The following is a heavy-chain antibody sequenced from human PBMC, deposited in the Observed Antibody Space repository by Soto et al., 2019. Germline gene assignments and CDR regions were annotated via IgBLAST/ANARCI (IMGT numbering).Heavy chain of an antibody. D-gene: IGHD6-13*01. V-gene: IGHV1-46*03. CDR2: INPSGGST. Sequence: QVQLVQSGAEVKKPGASVKVSCKASGYTFTSYYMHWVRQAPGQGLEWMGIINPSGGSTSYAQKFQGRVTMTRDTSTNTVYMELSSLRSEDTAVYYCASEAKGYSRKEGAFDIWGQGTMVTVSS. CDR1: GYTFTSYY. J-gene: IGHJ3*02. CDR3: ASEAKGYSRKEGAFDI.